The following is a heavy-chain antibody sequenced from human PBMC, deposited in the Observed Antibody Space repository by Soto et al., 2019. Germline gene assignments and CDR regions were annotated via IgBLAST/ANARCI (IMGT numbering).Heavy chain of an antibody. Sequence: QVQLQESGPGLVKPSETLSLTCTVSGASISSTRYYWGWIRQPPGQGLEWIGSIYYSGYAYYNPSLKSRVTLSVDTSRDQFSLNLRSMTAADTAVYYCAGPTSTDLRDPFDIWGQGIMVTVSS. CDR3: AGPTSTDLRDPFDI. CDR2: IYYSGYA. V-gene: IGHV4-39*01. D-gene: IGHD4-17*01. CDR1: GASISSTRYY. J-gene: IGHJ3*02.